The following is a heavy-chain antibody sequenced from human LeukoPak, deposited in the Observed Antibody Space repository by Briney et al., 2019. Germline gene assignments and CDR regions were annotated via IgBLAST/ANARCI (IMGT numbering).Heavy chain of an antibody. CDR3: ARDSGGGGATRYYYYMDV. CDR2: ISSSSSYI. V-gene: IGHV3-21*01. Sequence: AGGSLRLSCAASGFTFSSYSMNWVRQAPGKGLEWVSSISSSSSYIYYTDSMKGRFTISRDNAKNSLYLQMNSLRAEDTAVYYCARDSGGGGATRYYYYMDVWGKGTTVTVSS. D-gene: IGHD4-23*01. CDR1: GFTFSSYS. J-gene: IGHJ6*03.